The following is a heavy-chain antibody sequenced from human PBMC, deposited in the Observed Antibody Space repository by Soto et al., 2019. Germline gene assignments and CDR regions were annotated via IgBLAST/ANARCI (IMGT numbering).Heavy chain of an antibody. CDR1: GFTFSSYG. CDR2: IWYDGSNK. Sequence: QVQLVESGGGVVQPGRSLRLSCAASGFTFSSYGMHWVRQAPGKGLEWVAVIWYDGSNKYYADSVKGRFTISRDNSKNTLYRQMNSLRAEETAVYYCASEYCSGGSCYYYGMDVWGQGTTVTVSS. CDR3: ASEYCSGGSCYYYGMDV. D-gene: IGHD2-15*01. V-gene: IGHV3-33*01. J-gene: IGHJ6*02.